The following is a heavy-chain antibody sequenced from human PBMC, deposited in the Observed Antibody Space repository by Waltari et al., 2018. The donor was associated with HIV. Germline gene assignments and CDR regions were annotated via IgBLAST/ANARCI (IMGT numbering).Heavy chain of an antibody. V-gene: IGHV3-7*01. CDR1: GSRFSSYW. D-gene: IGHD1-1*01. CDR2: IKQDGSEK. J-gene: IGHJ3*02. Sequence: EVPLVESGGGLVQPGGSRRLSGAPSGSRFSSYWMGWVRQAPGKGLEWVANIKQDGSEKYYVDSVKGRFTISRDNAKNSLYLQMNSLRAEDTAVYYCARDNWNDGLDIWGQGTMVTVSS. CDR3: ARDNWNDGLDI.